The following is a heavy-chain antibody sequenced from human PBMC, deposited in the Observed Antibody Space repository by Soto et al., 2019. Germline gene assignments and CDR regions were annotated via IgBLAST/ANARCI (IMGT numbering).Heavy chain of an antibody. CDR3: AHRRGAYYFDF. V-gene: IGHV2-5*02. CDR1: GFSLSTNGVG. Sequence: QITLKESGPTLVKPTQTLTLTCTFSGFSLSTNGVGVGWIRQPPGKALEWLALIYWDGDKRYSPSLKSRLTITKDTPKNQVVLTMTNVDPVDTATYDCAHRRGAYYFDFWGLGTLVTVSS. CDR2: IYWDGDK. D-gene: IGHD1-26*01. J-gene: IGHJ4*02.